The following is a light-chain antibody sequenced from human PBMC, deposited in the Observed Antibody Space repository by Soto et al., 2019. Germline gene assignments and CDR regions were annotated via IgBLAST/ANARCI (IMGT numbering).Light chain of an antibody. V-gene: IGKV1-39*01. CDR3: QQTYNTPWT. CDR1: QTVNIY. CDR2: AAS. J-gene: IGKJ1*01. Sequence: DIQMTQSPSSLSASVGDRVTITCRASQTVNIYLSWYQQKPGKAPKLLIYAASFLQTGVPSRLSGSGSGTDLTLTISSLQPEDFATYYCQQTYNTPWTFGQGTKVDIK.